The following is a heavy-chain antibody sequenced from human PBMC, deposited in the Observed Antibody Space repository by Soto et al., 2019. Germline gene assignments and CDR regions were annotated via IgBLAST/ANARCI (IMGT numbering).Heavy chain of an antibody. CDR3: ARRSSRWYFDC. CDR1: GFTFSSYA. Sequence: EVQLLESGGGLVQPGGSLRLSCAASGFTFSSYAMNWVRQAPGKGLEWVSVISGSGDSTYYADSVKGRFTISRNNSKSTLYLQMNSLGAEDAAVYYCARRSSRWYFDCWGQGNLVTVPS. D-gene: IGHD6-13*01. J-gene: IGHJ4*02. CDR2: ISGSGDST. V-gene: IGHV3-23*01.